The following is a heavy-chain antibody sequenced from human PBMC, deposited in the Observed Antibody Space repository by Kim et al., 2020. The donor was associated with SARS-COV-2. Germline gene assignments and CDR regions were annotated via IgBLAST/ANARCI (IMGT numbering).Heavy chain of an antibody. Sequence: PSPQSRVAISVDTSKNQYSLKLSSVTAADTAVYYCAGDGIAAADYGMDVWGQGTTVTVSS. J-gene: IGHJ6*02. CDR3: AGDGIAAADYGMDV. V-gene: IGHV4-59*01. D-gene: IGHD6-13*01.